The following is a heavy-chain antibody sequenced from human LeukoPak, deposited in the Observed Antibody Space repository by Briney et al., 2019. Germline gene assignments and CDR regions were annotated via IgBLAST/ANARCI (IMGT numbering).Heavy chain of an antibody. CDR3: ARADYDFWSGYYVNNFDY. J-gene: IGHJ4*02. D-gene: IGHD3-3*01. Sequence: ASVKVSCKASGYTFTGYYMHWVRQAPGQGLEWMGWINPNSGGTNYAQKFQGRVTMTRDTSISTAYMELSRLRSDDTAVYYCARADYDFWSGYYVNNFDYWGQGTLVTVSS. CDR1: GYTFTGYY. CDR2: INPNSGGT. V-gene: IGHV1-2*02.